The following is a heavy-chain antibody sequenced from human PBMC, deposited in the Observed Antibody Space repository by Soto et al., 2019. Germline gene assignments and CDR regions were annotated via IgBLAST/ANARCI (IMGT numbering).Heavy chain of an antibody. J-gene: IGHJ5*02. CDR3: ARDFYDILTRNWFDP. Sequence: ASVKVSCKASGYTFTSYGISWVRQAPGQGLEWMGWISAYNGNTNYAQKLQGRVTMTTDTSTSTAFMELRSLRSDDTAVYYCARDFYDILTRNWFDPWGQGTLVTVSS. CDR2: ISAYNGNT. CDR1: GYTFTSYG. V-gene: IGHV1-18*01. D-gene: IGHD3-9*01.